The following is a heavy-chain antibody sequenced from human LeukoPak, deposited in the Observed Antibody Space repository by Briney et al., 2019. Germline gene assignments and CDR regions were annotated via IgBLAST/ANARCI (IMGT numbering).Heavy chain of an antibody. CDR3: AGDGDRTSWYYY. Sequence: PSETLSLTCTVSGASISSWYWSWIRQPAGKGLEWLGHMYSSGSIKYNPSLKSRVTISVDKSKNQFSLKLSSVTAADTAMYYCAGDGDRTSWYYYWGQGTLVTVSS. CDR2: MYSSGSI. D-gene: IGHD6-13*01. V-gene: IGHV4-4*07. J-gene: IGHJ4*02. CDR1: GASISSWY.